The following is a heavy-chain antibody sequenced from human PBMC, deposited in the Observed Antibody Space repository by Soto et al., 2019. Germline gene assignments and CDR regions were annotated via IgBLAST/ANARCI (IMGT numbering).Heavy chain of an antibody. V-gene: IGHV4-59*01. CDR2: VYHTGAT. D-gene: IGHD5-12*01. Sequence: SETLSLTCTVSCASISSSYWSWIRQSPERGLEWIAYVYHTGATNYNPSLKSRVTISLDTSKGQFSLNLTSLTTADTAVYFCARGGNRYSNVASGVGGFDYWGQGSLVTVSS. CDR1: CASISSSY. CDR3: ARGGNRYSNVASGVGGFDY. J-gene: IGHJ4*02.